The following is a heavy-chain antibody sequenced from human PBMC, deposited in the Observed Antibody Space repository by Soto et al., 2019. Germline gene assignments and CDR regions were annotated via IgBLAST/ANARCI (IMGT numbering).Heavy chain of an antibody. D-gene: IGHD2-2*01. J-gene: IGHJ6*03. CDR1: GDSVSSNSAA. CDR3: ARAPFIVVVPAANYYYYYMDV. V-gene: IGHV6-1*01. Sequence: SQTLSLTCAISGDSVSSNSAAWNWIRQSPSRGLEWLGRTYYRSKWYNDYAVSVKSRITINPDTSKNQFSLQLNSVTPEDTAVYYCARAPFIVVVPAANYYYYYMDVWGKGTTVTVSS. CDR2: TYYRSKWYN.